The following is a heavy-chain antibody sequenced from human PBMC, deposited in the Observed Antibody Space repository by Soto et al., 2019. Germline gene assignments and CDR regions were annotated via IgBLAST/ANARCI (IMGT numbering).Heavy chain of an antibody. D-gene: IGHD4-17*01. Sequence: LQLQESGSGLVKPSQTLSLTCAVSGGSISSGGYSWSWIRQPPGKGLEWIGYIYHSGSTYYNPSLKSRVTISVDRSKNQFSLKLSSVTAADTAVYYCASGPIGDYTDGFDYWGQGTLVTVSS. V-gene: IGHV4-30-2*01. CDR3: ASGPIGDYTDGFDY. CDR1: GGSISSGGYS. J-gene: IGHJ4*02. CDR2: IYHSGST.